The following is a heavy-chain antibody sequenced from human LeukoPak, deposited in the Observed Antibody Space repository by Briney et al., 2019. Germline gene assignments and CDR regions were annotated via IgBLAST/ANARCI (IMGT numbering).Heavy chain of an antibody. V-gene: IGHV3-23*01. CDR2: ITSSGTT. J-gene: IGHJ4*02. Sequence: GGTLILSCAASGFTFSSYGMGWVRQAPGKGLEWVSSITSSGTTNYADSVKDRFIISRDNSKDTLFLQMNSLRVEDTAVYYCANTGSYSLYWGQGTLVTVSS. D-gene: IGHD1-1*01. CDR1: GFTFSSYG. CDR3: ANTGSYSLY.